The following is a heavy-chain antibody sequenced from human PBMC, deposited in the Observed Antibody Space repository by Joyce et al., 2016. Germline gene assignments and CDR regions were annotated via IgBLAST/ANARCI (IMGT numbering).Heavy chain of an antibody. V-gene: IGHV3-21*01. D-gene: IGHD3-10*01. CDR3: ARDAIPGEVWFGELLPAFDQ. CDR2: ISRSSSNI. CDR1: RFIFSSYG. Sequence: EVQLVESGGGLVKPGGSLRLSCAAPRFIFSSYGMNWVRQAPGKGLEWVSSISRSSSNIYYADSVKGRFTISRDNAKNSLSLQMNSLRAEDTAVYYCARDAIPGEVWFGELLPAFDQWGQGTLVTVSS. J-gene: IGHJ4*02.